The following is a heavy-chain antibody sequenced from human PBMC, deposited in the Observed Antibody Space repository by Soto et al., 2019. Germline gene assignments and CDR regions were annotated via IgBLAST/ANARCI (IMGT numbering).Heavy chain of an antibody. V-gene: IGHV1-8*01. CDR1: ESTFMNYG. Sequence: ASVKVSCKASESTFMNYGISWVRQATGQGLEWMGWMNPNSGNTGYALKFQGRVSMTRNTSIYTVYLELSSLASDDTAVYYCVRMASSGTLNWFDPWGQGTLVTVSS. J-gene: IGHJ5*02. D-gene: IGHD1-1*01. CDR2: MNPNSGNT. CDR3: VRMASSGTLNWFDP.